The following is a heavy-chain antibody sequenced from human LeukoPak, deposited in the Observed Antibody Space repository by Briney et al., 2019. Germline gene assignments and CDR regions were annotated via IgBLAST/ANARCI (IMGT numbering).Heavy chain of an antibody. CDR1: GYTFTGYY. D-gene: IGHD2-2*01. J-gene: IGHJ4*02. CDR3: ARVKRGVVPAAAGNIDY. CDR2: INPNTGGT. V-gene: IGHV1-2*06. Sequence: ASVKVSCKASGYTFTGYYLHWVRQAPGQGLEWMGRINPNTGGTNHAQKFQGRVTMTRDTSISTAYMVLSGLTSDDTAVYYCARVKRGVVPAAAGNIDYWGQGTLVTVSS.